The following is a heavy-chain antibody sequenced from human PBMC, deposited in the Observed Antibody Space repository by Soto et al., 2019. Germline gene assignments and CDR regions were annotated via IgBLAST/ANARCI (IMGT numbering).Heavy chain of an antibody. D-gene: IGHD3-22*01. CDR1: GFTFSSYG. CDR2: ISYDGSNK. Sequence: PGGSLRLSCAASGFTFSSYGMHWVRQAPGKGLEWVAVISYDGSNKYYADSVKGRFTISRDNSKNTLYLQMNSLRAEDTAVYYCAKAGGTYYYDSSGYYYFDYWGHGTLVTVSS. J-gene: IGHJ4*01. CDR3: AKAGGTYYYDSSGYYYFDY. V-gene: IGHV3-30*18.